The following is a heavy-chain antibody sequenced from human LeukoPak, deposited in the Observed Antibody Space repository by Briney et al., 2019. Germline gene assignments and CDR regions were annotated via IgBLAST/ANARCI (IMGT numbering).Heavy chain of an antibody. Sequence: GGSLRLSCAASGFTFSSYSMNWVRQAPGKGLEWVSSISSSSSYIYYADSVKGRFTISRDNAKNSLYLQMNSLKTEDTAVYYCTRDPVPSGSHPFDYWGQGTLVTVSS. CDR3: TRDPVPSGSHPFDY. V-gene: IGHV3-21*03. CDR2: ISSSSSYI. J-gene: IGHJ4*02. CDR1: GFTFSSYS. D-gene: IGHD1-26*01.